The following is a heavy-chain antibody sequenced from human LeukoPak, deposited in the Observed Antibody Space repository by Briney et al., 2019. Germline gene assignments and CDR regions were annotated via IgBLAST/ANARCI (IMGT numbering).Heavy chain of an antibody. J-gene: IGHJ4*02. CDR3: ARHGRLHYGDYVGY. CDR1: GGSISSSSYY. Sequence: SETLSLTCTVSGGSISSSSYYWGWIRQPPGKGLEWIGSIYYSGSTYYNPSLKSRVTISVDTSKNQFSLKLSSVTHADTAVYYCARHGRLHYGDYVGYWGQGTLVTVSS. CDR2: IYYSGST. V-gene: IGHV4-39*01. D-gene: IGHD4-17*01.